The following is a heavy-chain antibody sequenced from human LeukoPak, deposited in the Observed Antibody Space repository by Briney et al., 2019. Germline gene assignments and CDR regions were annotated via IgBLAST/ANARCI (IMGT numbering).Heavy chain of an antibody. CDR1: GGSINNYY. CDR3: ARVREYHSYYHYMDI. CDR2: IYTSGST. J-gene: IGHJ6*03. V-gene: IGHV4-4*07. D-gene: IGHD2-2*01. Sequence: SETLSLTCTVSGGSINNYYWSWIRQSAGKGLEWIGRIYTSGSTNYNPSLKSRVTMSVDTSKNQFSLKLSSVTAADTAVYYCARVREYHSYYHYMDIWGRGTTVTVSS.